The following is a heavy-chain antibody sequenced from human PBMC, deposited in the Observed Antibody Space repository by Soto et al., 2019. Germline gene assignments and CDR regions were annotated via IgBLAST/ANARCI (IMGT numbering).Heavy chain of an antibody. Sequence: QMQLVESGGGLVEPGGSLRLSCEASGFTFSNHYMSWVRQAPGKGLEWISYISRSGSTIYYADSIRGRFTISRDNSKNSLYVQMDSLRAEDTAMYYCGRDPELWDENVATRPSTYYYGMDVWGQGTTVTVSS. V-gene: IGHV3-11*01. J-gene: IGHJ6*02. D-gene: IGHD5-18*01. CDR2: ISRSGSTI. CDR3: GRDPELWDENVATRPSTYYYGMDV. CDR1: GFTFSNHY.